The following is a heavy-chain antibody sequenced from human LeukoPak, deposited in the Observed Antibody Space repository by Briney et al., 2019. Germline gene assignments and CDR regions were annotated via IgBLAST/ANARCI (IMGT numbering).Heavy chain of an antibody. CDR2: IKQDGSEK. CDR1: GFTFSSYA. Sequence: PGGSLRLSCAASGFTFSSYAMSWVRQAPRKGLEWVANIKQDGSEKYYVDSVKGRFTISRDNAKNSLYLQMNSLRAEDTAVYYCAREAISLATIGYWGQGTLVTVSS. V-gene: IGHV3-7*01. CDR3: AREAISLATIGY. J-gene: IGHJ4*02. D-gene: IGHD5-24*01.